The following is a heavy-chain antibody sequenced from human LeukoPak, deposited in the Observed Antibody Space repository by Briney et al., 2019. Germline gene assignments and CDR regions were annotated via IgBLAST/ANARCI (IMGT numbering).Heavy chain of an antibody. CDR3: ASQTIAAGRDY. Sequence: PGGSLRLSCAASGFTFSSYDMNWVRQAPGKGREWVSYISSSGSTIYYADSVKGRFTISRDNAKNSLYLQMNSLRAEDTAVYYCASQTIAAGRDYWGQGTLVSVSS. CDR2: ISSSGSTI. V-gene: IGHV3-48*03. D-gene: IGHD6-6*01. J-gene: IGHJ4*02. CDR1: GFTFSSYD.